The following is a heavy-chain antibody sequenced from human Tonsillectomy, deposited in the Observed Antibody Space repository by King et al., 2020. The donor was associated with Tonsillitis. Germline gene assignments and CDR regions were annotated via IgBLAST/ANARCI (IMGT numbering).Heavy chain of an antibody. V-gene: IGHV3-23*02. CDR1: GFTFSSYV. Sequence: VQLVESGGGLVQPGGSLRLCCAASGFTFSSYVMSWVRQAPGKGLEWVSAISGSGGSTYYVDCVKVRFTISSDSSQDTLYLQMNSLRAEDTAVYYCAKGYDILTGYRFYYGMDVWGQGTTVTVSS. CDR2: ISGSGGST. J-gene: IGHJ6*02. CDR3: AKGYDILTGYRFYYGMDV. D-gene: IGHD3-9*01.